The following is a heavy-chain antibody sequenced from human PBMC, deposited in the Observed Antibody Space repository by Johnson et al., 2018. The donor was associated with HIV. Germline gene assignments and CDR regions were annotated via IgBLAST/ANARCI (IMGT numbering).Heavy chain of an antibody. J-gene: IGHJ3*02. CDR2: INWSGGGT. D-gene: IGHD3-22*01. CDR1: GFTFSTYG. Sequence: MMLVESGGGVVQPGRSLRLSCAASGFTFSTYGMHWVRQVPGKGLEWVSGINWSGGGTTYADSVKGRFTVSSDNAKNSLYLQMNSLRAEDTALYYCARGMYYYDTSGYLIRPRAFDIWGQGTVVTVSS. V-gene: IGHV3-20*04. CDR3: ARGMYYYDTSGYLIRPRAFDI.